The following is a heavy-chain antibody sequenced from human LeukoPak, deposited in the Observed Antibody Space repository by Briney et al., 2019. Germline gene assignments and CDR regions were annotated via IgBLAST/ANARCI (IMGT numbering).Heavy chain of an antibody. CDR3: ARLWVDSGSFSVGAFDI. CDR1: GYTFTGYY. Sequence: ASVKVSCKASGYTFTGYYMHWVRQAPGQVLEWMGWINPNSGGTNHAQKFQGRVTMTRDTSISTAYMELSRLTSDDTAVYYCARLWVDSGSFSVGAFDIWGQGTMVTVSS. D-gene: IGHD1-26*01. J-gene: IGHJ3*02. CDR2: INPNSGGT. V-gene: IGHV1-2*02.